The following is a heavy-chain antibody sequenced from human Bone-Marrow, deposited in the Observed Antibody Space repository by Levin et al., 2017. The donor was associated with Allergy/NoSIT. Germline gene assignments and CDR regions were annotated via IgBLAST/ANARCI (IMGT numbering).Heavy chain of an antibody. Sequence: PGGSLRLSCAASGFTFSSYAMSWVRQAPGKGLEWVSAISGSGGSTYYADSVKGRFTISRDNSKNTLYLQMNSLRAEDTAVYYCAKDKEVYGDYFFPSWFDPWGQGTLVTVSS. J-gene: IGHJ5*02. D-gene: IGHD4-17*01. CDR1: GFTFSSYA. CDR2: ISGSGGST. V-gene: IGHV3-23*01. CDR3: AKDKEVYGDYFFPSWFDP.